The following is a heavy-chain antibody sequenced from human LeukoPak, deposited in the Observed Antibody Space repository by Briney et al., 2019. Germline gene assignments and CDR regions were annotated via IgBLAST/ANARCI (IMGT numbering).Heavy chain of an antibody. D-gene: IGHD7-27*01. V-gene: IGHV4-61*08. J-gene: IGHJ3*02. Sequence: PSQTLSLTCTVSGGSISSGDYYWSWIRQPPGKGLEWIGFIYYTGTTNYNPSLKSRITISLDTSKNQFSLKLSSVTAADTAVYYCARTLGRNAFDIWGQGTMVTVSS. CDR1: GGSISSGDYY. CDR2: IYYTGTT. CDR3: ARTLGRNAFDI.